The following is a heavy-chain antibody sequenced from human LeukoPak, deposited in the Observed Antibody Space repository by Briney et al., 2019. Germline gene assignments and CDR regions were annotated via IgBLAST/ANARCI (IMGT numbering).Heavy chain of an antibody. CDR1: GFTFSSYW. J-gene: IGHJ4*02. V-gene: IGHV3-7*01. Sequence: PGGSLRLSCAASGFTFSSYWMSWVRQAPGKGLEWVANIKQDGSEKYYVDSVKGRFTISRDNAKNSLYLQMNSLRAEDTAVYYCARESVAGRGYFDYWGQGTLVTVSS. D-gene: IGHD6-19*01. CDR2: IKQDGSEK. CDR3: ARESVAGRGYFDY.